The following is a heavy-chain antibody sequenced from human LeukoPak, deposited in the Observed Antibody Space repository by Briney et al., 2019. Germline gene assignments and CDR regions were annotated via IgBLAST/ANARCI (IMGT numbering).Heavy chain of an antibody. V-gene: IGHV1-18*01. CDR1: GYTFTSYG. D-gene: IGHD6-6*01. J-gene: IGHJ4*02. CDR2: ISAYNGNT. CDR3: ARDCPCSSSGLTSDY. Sequence: ASVKVSCKASGYTFTSYGISWVRQAPGQGLEWMGWISAYNGNTNYAQKLQGRVTMTTDTSTSTAYMELRSLRFDDTAVYYCARDCPCSSSGLTSDYWGQGTLVTVSS.